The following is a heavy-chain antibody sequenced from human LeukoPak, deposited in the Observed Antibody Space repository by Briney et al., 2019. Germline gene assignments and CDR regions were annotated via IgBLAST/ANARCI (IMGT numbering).Heavy chain of an antibody. Sequence: GASVKVSCKASGGTFSSYAISWVRQAPGQGLEWMGGIIPIFGTANYAQKFQGRVTITADESTSTAYMELSSLRSEDTAVYYCARWGITMVRGVPRWSGTLDYWGQATLVTDSS. CDR3: ARWGITMVRGVPRWSGTLDY. CDR2: IIPIFGTA. CDR1: GGTFSSYA. D-gene: IGHD3-10*01. J-gene: IGHJ4*02. V-gene: IGHV1-69*13.